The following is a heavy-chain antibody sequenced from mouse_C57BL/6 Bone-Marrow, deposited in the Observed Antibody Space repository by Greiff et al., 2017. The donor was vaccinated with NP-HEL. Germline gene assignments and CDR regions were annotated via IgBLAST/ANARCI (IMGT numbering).Heavy chain of an antibody. CDR1: GFTFSDYG. V-gene: IGHV5-17*01. CDR3: ARDYYGKPWYAMDY. CDR2: ISSGSSTI. Sequence: EVQLVESGGGLVKPGGSLKLSCAASGFTFSDYGMHWVRQAPEKGLEWVAYISSGSSTIYYADTVKGRFTISRDNAKNTLFLQMTSLRSEDTAMYYCARDYYGKPWYAMDYWGQGTSVTVSS. J-gene: IGHJ4*01. D-gene: IGHD2-1*01.